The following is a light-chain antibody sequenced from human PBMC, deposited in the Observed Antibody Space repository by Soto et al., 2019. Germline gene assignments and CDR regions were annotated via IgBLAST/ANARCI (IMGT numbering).Light chain of an antibody. CDR2: DAS. V-gene: IGKV1-5*01. CDR3: LQYDSYPYS. Sequence: DIQVTQSPSTLSASVGDRVTLTCRACQAPGGFLAGFQQKPGTAPQLHIYDASNLQTGVPRRFSGSRAGTEFTLSISGLQPDDYASYFCLQYDSYPYSFGQGTKVDIK. CDR1: QAPGGF. J-gene: IGKJ2*01.